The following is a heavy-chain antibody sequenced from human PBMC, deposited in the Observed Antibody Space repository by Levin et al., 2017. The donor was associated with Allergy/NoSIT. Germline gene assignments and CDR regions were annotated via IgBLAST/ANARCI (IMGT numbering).Heavy chain of an antibody. CDR3: ARDVGEMAAPDY. D-gene: IGHD5-24*01. Sequence: LSLTCAASGFTFSSYAMHWVRQAPGKGLEWVAVISYDGSNKYYADSVKGRFTISRDNSKNTLYLQMNSLRAEDTAVYYCARDVGEMAAPDYWGQGTLVTVSS. CDR1: GFTFSSYA. V-gene: IGHV3-30*04. J-gene: IGHJ4*02. CDR2: ISYDGSNK.